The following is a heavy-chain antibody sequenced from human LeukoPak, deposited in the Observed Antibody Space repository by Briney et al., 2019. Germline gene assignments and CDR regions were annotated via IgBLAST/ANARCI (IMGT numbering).Heavy chain of an antibody. CDR2: ISSSSSYI. J-gene: IGHJ5*02. CDR1: GFTFSSYS. Sequence: GGSPRLSCAASGFTFSSYSMNWVRQAPGKGLEWVSSISSSSSYIYYADSVKGRFTISRDNAKNSLYLQMNSLRAEDTAVYYCARVGLGVGSGRKASGLDPWGQGTLVTVSS. V-gene: IGHV3-21*01. D-gene: IGHD3-10*01. CDR3: ARVGLGVGSGRKASGLDP.